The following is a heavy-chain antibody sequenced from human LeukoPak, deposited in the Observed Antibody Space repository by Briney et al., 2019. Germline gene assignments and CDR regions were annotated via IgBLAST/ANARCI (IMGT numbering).Heavy chain of an antibody. CDR1: GFTFSSYE. V-gene: IGHV3-48*03. CDR2: ISSSGSTI. J-gene: IGHJ5*02. Sequence: PGGSLRLSCAASGFTFSSYEMNWVRQAPGKGLEWVSYISSSGSTIYYADSVKGRFTISRDNAKNSLYLQMNSLRAEDTAVYYCAKDMYDILTGYDIGRDNWFDPWGQGTLVSVSS. CDR3: AKDMYDILTGYDIGRDNWFDP. D-gene: IGHD3-9*01.